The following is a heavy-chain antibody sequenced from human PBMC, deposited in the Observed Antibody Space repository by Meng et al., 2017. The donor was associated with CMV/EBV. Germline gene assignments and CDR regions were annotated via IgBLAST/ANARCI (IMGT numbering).Heavy chain of an antibody. V-gene: IGHV4-4*07. D-gene: IGHD2-2*01. J-gene: IGHJ5*02. CDR3: ARDLMNCSSTSCANWFDP. Sequence: VQLQEPGPGLVKPSATLSLTCTASGGSISSYYWSWIRQPAGKGLEWIGRIYTSGSTNYNPSLKSRVTMSVDTSKNQFSLKLSSVTAADTAVYYCARDLMNCSSTSCANWFDPWGQGTLVTVSS. CDR1: GGSISSYY. CDR2: IYTSGST.